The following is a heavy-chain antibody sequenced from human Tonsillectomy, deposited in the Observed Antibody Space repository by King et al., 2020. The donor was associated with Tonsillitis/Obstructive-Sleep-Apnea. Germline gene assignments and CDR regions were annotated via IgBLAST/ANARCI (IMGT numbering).Heavy chain of an antibody. J-gene: IGHJ5*02. CDR1: GGSISSSSYY. D-gene: IGHD2-15*01. Sequence: LQLQESGPGLVKPSETLSLTCTVSGGSISSSSYYWGWIRQPPGKGLEWIGSIYYSGSTYYNPSLKSRVTISVDTSKNQFSLKLSYVTAADTAVYYLERHWSGYCSGGSCPDAENWFDPWGQGTLVTVSS. CDR3: ERHWSGYCSGGSCPDAENWFDP. V-gene: IGHV4-39*01. CDR2: IYYSGST.